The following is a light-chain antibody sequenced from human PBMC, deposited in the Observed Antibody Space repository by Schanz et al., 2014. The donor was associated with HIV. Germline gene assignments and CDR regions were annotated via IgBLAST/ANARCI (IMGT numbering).Light chain of an antibody. J-gene: IGKJ2*01. Sequence: DIQMTQSPSSLSASVGDRVTITCQASQGISNYVAWFQQKPGKAPKSLMYDASTLQTGVPSRFSGSGSGTVFTLTISSLQPDDLATYYCQQYTKYPPFTFGQGTKLEIK. CDR1: QGISNY. CDR3: QQYTKYPPFT. V-gene: IGKV1-16*01. CDR2: DAS.